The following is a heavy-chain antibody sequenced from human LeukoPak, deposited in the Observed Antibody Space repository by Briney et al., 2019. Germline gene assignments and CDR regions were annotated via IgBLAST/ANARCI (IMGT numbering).Heavy chain of an antibody. CDR3: ARAETGTCQN. CDR1: GGSISSGGNY. CDR2: IYYSGST. Sequence: SQTLSLTCTVSGGSISSGGNYWSWIRQHPGKGLEWIGYIYYSGSTYYNPSLKSRVTISVDTSKNQFSLNLNSVTAADTAVYFCARAETGTCQNWGQGTLVTVCS. V-gene: IGHV4-31*03. J-gene: IGHJ4*02. D-gene: IGHD3-9*01.